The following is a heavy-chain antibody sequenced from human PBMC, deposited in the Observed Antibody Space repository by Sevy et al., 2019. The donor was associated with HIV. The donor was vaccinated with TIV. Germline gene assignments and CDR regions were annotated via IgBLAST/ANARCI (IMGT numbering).Heavy chain of an antibody. CDR3: AREGVRFLEWFYGMDV. J-gene: IGHJ6*02. Sequence: GSLRLSCAASGFTFSSYAMHWVRQAPGKGLEWVAVISYDGSNKYYADSVKGRFTISRDNSKNTLYLQMNSLRAEDTAVYYCAREGVRFLEWFYGMDVWGQGTTVTVSS. CDR2: ISYDGSNK. CDR1: GFTFSSYA. D-gene: IGHD3-3*01. V-gene: IGHV3-30*04.